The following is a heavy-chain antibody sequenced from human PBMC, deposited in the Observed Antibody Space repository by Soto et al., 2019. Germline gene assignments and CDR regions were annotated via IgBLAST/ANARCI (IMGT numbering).Heavy chain of an antibody. D-gene: IGHD2-21*01. CDR1: GATFSSYA. CDR2: IIPIFGTA. Sequence: GASVKVSCKASGATFSSYAISWVRQAPGQGLEWMGGIIPIFGTANYAQKFQGRVTITADESTSTAYMELSSLRSEDTAVYYCAIFRRDRYLGPFDFSGQAILATVFS. CDR3: AIFRRDRYLGPFDF. V-gene: IGHV1-69*13. J-gene: IGHJ4*02.